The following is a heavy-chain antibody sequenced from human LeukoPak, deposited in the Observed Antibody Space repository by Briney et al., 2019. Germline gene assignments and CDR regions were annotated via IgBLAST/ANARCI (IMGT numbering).Heavy chain of an antibody. D-gene: IGHD3-9*01. CDR1: CFTFSLHY. V-gene: IGHV3-7*01. CDR3: ARHRYFYFDL. CDR2: IKDDGTQT. J-gene: IGHJ4*02. Sequence: GGSLRLSCAASCFTFSLHYMGWVRQTPEKGLEWVANIKDDGTQTFYMDSVKGRFTISRDNAKNSVYLQMNRLRAEDTAVYYRARHRYFYFDLWGQGNLVSVSS.